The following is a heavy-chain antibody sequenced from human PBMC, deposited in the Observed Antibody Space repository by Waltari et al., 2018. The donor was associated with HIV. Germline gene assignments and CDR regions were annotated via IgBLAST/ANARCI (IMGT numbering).Heavy chain of an antibody. D-gene: IGHD3-10*01. CDR2: ARNKGARHAT. CDR1: GFMFSDHY. V-gene: IGHV3-72*01. Sequence: VQLVQSGGGLVRPGESLRLSCIASGFMFSDHYMDWVRQAPGKGLEWVGRARNKGARHATDYAASVKERFTISRDDSTNSLFLQMNNLKTEDTAVYYCARSYGAGDVFDIWGQGTMVIVSS. J-gene: IGHJ3*02. CDR3: ARSYGAGDVFDI.